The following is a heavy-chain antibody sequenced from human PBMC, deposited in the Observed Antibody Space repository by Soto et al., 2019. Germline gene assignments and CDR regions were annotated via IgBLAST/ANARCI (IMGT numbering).Heavy chain of an antibody. D-gene: IGHD3-3*01. CDR1: GFTFSNYG. CDR2: IWYDGSGK. J-gene: IGHJ6*02. CDR3: AKDQVLRKYYGHALDV. Sequence: QVQLVESGGGVVQPGRSLRLSCVVSGFTFSNYGMHWVRQAPGKGLEWVADIWYDGSGKRYADPVKGRFTISRDNSKSTLYLQMNSLRVEDTAVYYCAKDQVLRKYYGHALDVWGHGTTVTVSS. V-gene: IGHV3-33*03.